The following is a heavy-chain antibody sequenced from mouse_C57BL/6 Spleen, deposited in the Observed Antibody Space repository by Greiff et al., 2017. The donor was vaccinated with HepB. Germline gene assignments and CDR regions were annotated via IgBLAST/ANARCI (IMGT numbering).Heavy chain of an antibody. V-gene: IGHV5-17*01. D-gene: IGHD1-1*01. J-gene: IGHJ1*03. CDR2: ISSGSSTI. Sequence: EVQRVESGGGLVKPGGSLKLSCAASGFTFSDYGMHWVRQAPEKGLEWVAYISSGSSTIYYADTVKGRFTISRDNAKNTLFLQMTSLRSEDTAMYYCAKYYGSRRYFDVWGTGTTVTVSS. CDR1: GFTFSDYG. CDR3: AKYYGSRRYFDV.